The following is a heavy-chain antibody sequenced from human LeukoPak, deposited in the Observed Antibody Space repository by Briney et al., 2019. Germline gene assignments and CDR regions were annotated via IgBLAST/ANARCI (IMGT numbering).Heavy chain of an antibody. J-gene: IGHJ4*02. D-gene: IGHD6-19*01. Sequence: ASVKVSCKASGYTFTSYGISWVRQAPGQGLEWMGWISAYNGNTNYAQKLQGRVTMTTDTSTSTAYMELRSLRSDDTAVYYCARDRKVAGTLYYFDYWGQGTQVTVSS. CDR3: ARDRKVAGTLYYFDY. CDR1: GYTFTSYG. V-gene: IGHV1-18*01. CDR2: ISAYNGNT.